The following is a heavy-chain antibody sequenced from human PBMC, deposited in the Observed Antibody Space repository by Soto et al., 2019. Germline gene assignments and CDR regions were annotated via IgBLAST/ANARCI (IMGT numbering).Heavy chain of an antibody. Sequence: EVQLLESGGGLVQPGGSLRLSCAASGFTFSSYAMRWVRQAPGKGLEWVSAISGSGDSTYYADSVKGRFTISRDNSKHTLYLQMNSLRVEDTAVYYCARRGPGTYFDYWGQGTLVTVSS. CDR1: GFTFSSYA. V-gene: IGHV3-23*01. D-gene: IGHD6-13*01. J-gene: IGHJ4*02. CDR3: ARRGPGTYFDY. CDR2: ISGSGDST.